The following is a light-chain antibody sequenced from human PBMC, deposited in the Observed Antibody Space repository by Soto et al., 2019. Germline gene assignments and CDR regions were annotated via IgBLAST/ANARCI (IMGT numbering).Light chain of an antibody. CDR1: QSVSSY. J-gene: IGKJ4*01. CDR3: QQFATSPLT. Sequence: EIVMTPSPATLSVSPGDRATLSCRASQSVSSYLAWYQQKPGQAPRLLIYGASSRATGIPDRFSGSGSGTDFTLTISRLEPEDFAVYYCQQFATSPLTFGGGTKVDIK. V-gene: IGKV3-20*01. CDR2: GAS.